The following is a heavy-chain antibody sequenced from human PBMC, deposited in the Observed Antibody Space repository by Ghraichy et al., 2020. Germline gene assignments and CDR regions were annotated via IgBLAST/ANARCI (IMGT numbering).Heavy chain of an antibody. CDR2: IYYSGST. V-gene: IGHV4-39*01. J-gene: IGHJ4*02. CDR3: ARNPPGGALGY. Sequence: SETLSLTCTVSGGSISNSCNHLSLIRHLPGKGLEWIGSIYYSGSTYYNPSLKSRVTISVDTSKNQFSLKLSSVTAADTAMYYCARNPPGGALGYWGQGTLVTVSS. D-gene: IGHD2-21*01. CDR1: GGSISNSCNH.